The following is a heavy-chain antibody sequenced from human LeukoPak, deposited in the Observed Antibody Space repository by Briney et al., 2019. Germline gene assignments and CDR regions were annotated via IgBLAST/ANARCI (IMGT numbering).Heavy chain of an antibody. V-gene: IGHV3-30*02. J-gene: IGHJ1*01. CDR2: IRYDGSNK. Sequence: PGGSLRLSCAASGFTFSSYGMHWVRQAPGKGLEWVAFIRYDGSNKYYADSVKGRFTISRDNSKNTLYLQMNSLRAEDTAVYYCAKGSGTWENSLFQQWGQGTLVTVSS. CDR1: GFTFSSYG. CDR3: AKGSGTWENSLFQQ. D-gene: IGHD1-26*01.